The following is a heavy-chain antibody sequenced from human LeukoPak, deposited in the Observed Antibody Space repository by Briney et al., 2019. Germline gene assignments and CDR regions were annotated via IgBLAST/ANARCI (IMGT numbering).Heavy chain of an antibody. D-gene: IGHD3-10*01. J-gene: IGHJ5*02. CDR1: GGSISSYY. V-gene: IGHV4-59*01. CDR2: IYYSGST. CDR3: ARGPSILLWFGELSWFDP. Sequence: SETLSLTCTVSGGSISSYYWSWIRQPPGKGLEWIGYIYYSGSTNYNPSLKSRVTISVDTSKNQFSLKLSSATAADTAVYYCARGPSILLWFGELSWFDPWGQGTLVTVSS.